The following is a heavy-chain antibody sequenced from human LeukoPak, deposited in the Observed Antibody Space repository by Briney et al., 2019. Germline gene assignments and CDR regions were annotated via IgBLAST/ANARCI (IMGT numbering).Heavy chain of an antibody. Sequence: SLRSFCADSSVTHTTYALSWPRQAPAKEPDYLSGISSSGSGDNTYYADSVKGRLTISRDSSKNTLFLHMNTLRSEDTAIYYCAKDRTVGASYWYFDLWGRGTLVTVSS. J-gene: IGHJ2*01. CDR2: ISSSGSGDNT. D-gene: IGHD1-26*01. CDR3: AKDRTVGASYWYFDL. CDR1: SVTHTTYA. V-gene: IGHV3-23*01.